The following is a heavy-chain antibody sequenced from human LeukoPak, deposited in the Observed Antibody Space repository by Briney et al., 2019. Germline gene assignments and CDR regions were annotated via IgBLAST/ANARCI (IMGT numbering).Heavy chain of an antibody. Sequence: PSETLSLTCTVSGDSISSFCWSWIRQPPGKGLEWIGYIYYSGSTTYNPSLKSRVTISVDTSKNQFSLKLSSVTAADTAVYYCARHGGGGTYHYYYGMDVWGQGTTVTVSS. D-gene: IGHD2-15*01. CDR1: GDSISSFC. J-gene: IGHJ6*02. CDR2: IYYSGST. CDR3: ARHGGGGTYHYYYGMDV. V-gene: IGHV4-59*08.